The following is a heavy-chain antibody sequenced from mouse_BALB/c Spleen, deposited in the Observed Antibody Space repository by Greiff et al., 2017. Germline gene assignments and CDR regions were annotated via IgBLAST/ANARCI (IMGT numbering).Heavy chain of an antibody. D-gene: IGHD1-1*01. CDR3: ARSRGKVYWYFDV. J-gene: IGHJ1*01. Sequence: VQLQQSGAELVRPGVSVTISCKGSGYSFTDYAMHWVKQSHAKRLEWIGVISTYYGDASYNQKFKGKATMTVDTSSSTAYMELARLTSEDSAIYACARSRGKVYWYFDVWGAGTTVTVSS. V-gene: IGHV1S137*01. CDR2: ISTYYGDA. CDR1: GYSFTDYA.